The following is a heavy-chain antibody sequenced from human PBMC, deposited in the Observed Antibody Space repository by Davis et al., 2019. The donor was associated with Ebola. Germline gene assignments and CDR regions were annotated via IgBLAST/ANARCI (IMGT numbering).Heavy chain of an antibody. D-gene: IGHD3-22*01. CDR3: AKDGGYDSSGHKYWNDY. V-gene: IGHV3-21*01. Sequence: GGSLRLSCAASEFTFSSYSMNWVRQAPGRGLEWVSYISSASTHIYYADSLKGRIAISRDNAKKLLYLEMNSLRAEDTAVYYCAKDGGYDSSGHKYWNDYWGLGTLVTVSS. CDR2: ISSASTHI. J-gene: IGHJ4*02. CDR1: EFTFSSYS.